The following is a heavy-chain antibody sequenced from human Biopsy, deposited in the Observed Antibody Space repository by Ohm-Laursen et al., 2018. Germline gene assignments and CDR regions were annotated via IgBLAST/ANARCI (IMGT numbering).Heavy chain of an antibody. D-gene: IGHD3-16*01. CDR2: INHSGRT. CDR3: ARRGLNYWYFDL. Sequence: SETLSLTCGVYGESFNGYYWSWIRQTPGKGLEWIGEINHSGRTNYNPSLKSRVTISVDTSKKQFSLKLISVAAADTAVYYCARRGLNYWYFDLWGRGTLVTVSS. V-gene: IGHV4-34*01. J-gene: IGHJ2*01. CDR1: GESFNGYY.